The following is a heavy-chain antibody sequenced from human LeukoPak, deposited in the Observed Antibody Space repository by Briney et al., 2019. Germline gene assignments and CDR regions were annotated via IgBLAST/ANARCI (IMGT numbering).Heavy chain of an antibody. D-gene: IGHD6-19*01. CDR2: ISSSSSYI. Sequence: GGSLRLSCAASGITFSSYGMSWVRQAPGKGLEWVSSISSSSSYIYYADSVKGRFTISRDNAKNSLYLQMNSLRAEDTAVYYCARVSSSGWGNDYWGQGTLVTVSS. J-gene: IGHJ4*02. V-gene: IGHV3-21*01. CDR3: ARVSSSGWGNDY. CDR1: GITFSSYG.